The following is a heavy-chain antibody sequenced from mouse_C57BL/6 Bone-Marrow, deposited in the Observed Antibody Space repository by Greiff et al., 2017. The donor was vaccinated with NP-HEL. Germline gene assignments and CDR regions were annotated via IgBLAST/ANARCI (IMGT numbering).Heavy chain of an antibody. V-gene: IGHV1-82*01. D-gene: IGHD1-1*01. CDR3: ARRYYGGGYFDV. J-gene: IGHJ1*03. CDR1: GYAFSSSW. Sequence: VKLMESGPELVKPGASVKISCKASGYAFSSSWMNWVKQRPGKGLEWIGRIYPGDGDTNYNGKFKGKATLTADKSSSTAYMQLSSLTSEDSAVYFCARRYYGGGYFDVWGTGTTVTVSS. CDR2: IYPGDGDT.